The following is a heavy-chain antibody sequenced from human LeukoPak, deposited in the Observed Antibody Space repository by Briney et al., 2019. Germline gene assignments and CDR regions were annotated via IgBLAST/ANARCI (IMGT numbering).Heavy chain of an antibody. CDR1: GGSFSGYY. CDR3: ARGLVFHRYYMDV. D-gene: IGHD2-8*01. V-gene: IGHV4-34*01. Sequence: SETLSLTCAVYGGSFSGYYWSWIRQPPGKGLEWIGEINHSGSTNYNPSLKSRVTISVDTSKNQFSPKLSSVTAADTAVYYCARGLVFHRYYMDVWGKGTTVTVSS. J-gene: IGHJ6*03. CDR2: INHSGST.